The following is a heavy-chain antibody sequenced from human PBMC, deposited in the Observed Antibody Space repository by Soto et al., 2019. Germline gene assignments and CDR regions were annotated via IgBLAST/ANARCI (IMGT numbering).Heavy chain of an antibody. CDR2: IRSKAYGGTT. CDR1: GFTFGDYA. J-gene: IGHJ4*02. CDR3: TRKGPHIDY. Sequence: RRLSFTASGFTFGDYAMSWVRQAPGKGLEWVGFIRSKAYGGTTEYAASVKGRFTISRDDSKSIAYLQMNSLKTEDTAVYYCTRKGPHIDYWGQATLVTVSS. V-gene: IGHV3-49*04.